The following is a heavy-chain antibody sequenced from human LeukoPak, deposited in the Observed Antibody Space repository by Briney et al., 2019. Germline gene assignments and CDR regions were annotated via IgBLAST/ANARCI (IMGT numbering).Heavy chain of an antibody. Sequence: ASVKVSCEPSGYTFRNYAIHWVRRAAGQGLEWMGWVSAYNGKTYYSQKFQGRVTMTTDTSTSTAYMELMGLRSDDSAVYYCARAVSVTTPYLDYWGQGTLVTVSS. CDR1: GYTFRNYA. CDR2: VSAYNGKT. D-gene: IGHD4-17*01. V-gene: IGHV1-18*04. J-gene: IGHJ4*02. CDR3: ARAVSVTTPYLDY.